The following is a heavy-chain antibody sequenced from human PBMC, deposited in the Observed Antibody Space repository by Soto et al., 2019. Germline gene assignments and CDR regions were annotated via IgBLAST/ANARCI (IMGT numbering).Heavy chain of an antibody. D-gene: IGHD3-9*01. Sequence: QLVQSGGEVKKPGASVKVSCQASGDMFSKYGISWVRQAPGQGHECLVWISAYNVNTNLAQHFQCRVIMTTDTSTSTADVELRSLRSDDTAIYYCTRAADHIFSGLYNCGCFESWGQGTMVTVSS. CDR2: ISAYNVNT. CDR3: TRAADHIFSGLYNCGCFES. J-gene: IGHJ3*02. CDR1: GDMFSKYG. V-gene: IGHV1-18*04.